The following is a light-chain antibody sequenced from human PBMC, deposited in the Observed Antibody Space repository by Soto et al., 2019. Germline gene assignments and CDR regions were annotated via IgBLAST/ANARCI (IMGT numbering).Light chain of an antibody. CDR2: DAS. Sequence: ELVMTQSPATLSVSPGDGATFSCRASQSINTKIAWYQLKPCQAPRLLIYDASIRATGIQARFSGSGSGTEFSLTIKSLQSEDFGVYFCQQYDQWWTFGQGTKVDIK. V-gene: IGKV3-15*01. J-gene: IGKJ1*01. CDR3: QQYDQWWT. CDR1: QSINTK.